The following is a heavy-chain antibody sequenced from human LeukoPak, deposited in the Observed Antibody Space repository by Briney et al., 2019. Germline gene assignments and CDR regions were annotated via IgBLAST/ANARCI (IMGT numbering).Heavy chain of an antibody. V-gene: IGHV4-59*01. D-gene: IGHD6-13*01. J-gene: IGHJ4*02. CDR1: GGSISSYY. CDR3: ARTIHSSSWFEIDY. CDR2: IYYSGST. Sequence: SETLSLTCTVSGGSISSYYWSRIRQHPGKGLEWIGYIYYSGSTNYNPSLKSRVTISVDTSKNQFSLKLSSVTAADTAVYYCARTIHSSSWFEIDYWGQGTLVTVSS.